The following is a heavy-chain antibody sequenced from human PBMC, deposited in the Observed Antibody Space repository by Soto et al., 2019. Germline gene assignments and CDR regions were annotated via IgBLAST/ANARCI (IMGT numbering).Heavy chain of an antibody. CDR1: GFTVSSYA. V-gene: IGHV3-23*01. J-gene: IGHJ6*02. CDR2: ISGSGGST. CDR3: AKGASGYYYYGMDV. Sequence: EVQLLESGGGLVQPGGSMRLSCAASGFTVSSYAMSWVRQSPGQGLEWGSAISGSGGSTYYADSVKGRFTISRDNSKNTLYLQMNSLRAEDTAVYYCAKGASGYYYYGMDVWGQGTTVTVSS. D-gene: IGHD3-10*01.